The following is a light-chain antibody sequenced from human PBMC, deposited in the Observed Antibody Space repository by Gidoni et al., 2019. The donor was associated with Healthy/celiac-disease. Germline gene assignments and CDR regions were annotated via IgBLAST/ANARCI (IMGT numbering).Light chain of an antibody. CDR3: QPYNNCPRT. CDR1: QSVSSN. Sequence: EIVMTQSPATLSVSPGERATLSCRASQSVSSNLAWYHQQPGQAPRPLISGASTRATGIPARFSGSGSGTVFTLTISLLQSEDFAVYYCQPYNNCPRTFGQGTKVEIK. CDR2: GAS. J-gene: IGKJ1*01. V-gene: IGKV3-15*01.